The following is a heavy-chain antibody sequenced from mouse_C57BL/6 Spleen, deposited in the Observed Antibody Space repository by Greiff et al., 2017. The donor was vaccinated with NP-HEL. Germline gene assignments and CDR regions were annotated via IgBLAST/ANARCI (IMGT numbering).Heavy chain of an antibody. Sequence: VQLQQSGAELVRPGASVKLSCKASGYTFTDYYINWVKQRPGQGLEWIARIYPGSGNTYYNEKFKGKATLTAEKSSSTAYMQLSSLTSEDSAVYFCARRELYYGSSYAMDYWGQGTSVTVSS. V-gene: IGHV1-76*01. CDR1: GYTFTDYY. D-gene: IGHD1-1*01. CDR2: IYPGSGNT. J-gene: IGHJ4*01. CDR3: ARRELYYGSSYAMDY.